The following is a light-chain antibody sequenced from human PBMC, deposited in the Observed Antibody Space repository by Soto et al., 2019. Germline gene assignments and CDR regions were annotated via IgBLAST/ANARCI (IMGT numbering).Light chain of an antibody. CDR2: DAS. V-gene: IGKV3D-20*01. Sequence: EIVLTQSPATLSLSPGERATLSCGASQSVSTSYLAWYQQKPGLAPRLLIYDASTRATGIPDRFSGSGSGTEFTLSISSLQPDDFATYYCQQYDSFPRTFGQGTKVEIK. J-gene: IGKJ1*01. CDR3: QQYDSFPRT. CDR1: QSVSTSY.